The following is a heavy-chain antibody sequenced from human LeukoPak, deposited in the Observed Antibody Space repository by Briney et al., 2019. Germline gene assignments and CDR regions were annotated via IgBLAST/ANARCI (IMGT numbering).Heavy chain of an antibody. V-gene: IGHV1-2*02. D-gene: IGHD6-13*01. CDR2: INPNSGRT. CDR3: ARTREYSSSWYFPPFDP. J-gene: IGHJ5*02. CDR1: GYTFTCYY. Sequence: GASVKVSCQASGYTFTCYYMNWVRQAPGKGLAWMGWINPNSGRTNYAQNFQGRVTMTRDPSISTAYMELSGLTSNDTAVYYCARTREYSSSWYFPPFDPWGQGTLVTVSS.